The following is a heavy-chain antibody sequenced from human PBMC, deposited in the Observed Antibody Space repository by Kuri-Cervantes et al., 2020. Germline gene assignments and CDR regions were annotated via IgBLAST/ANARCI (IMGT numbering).Heavy chain of an antibody. CDR3: ARAPRTGYSSSWYRDYYYYGMDV. Sequence: ASVKVSCKASGYTFTSYDINWVRQATGQGLEWMGWMKPNSGNTGYAQKFQGRVTMTRNTSISTAYMELSSLRSEDTAVYYCARAPRTGYSSSWYRDYYYYGMDVWGQGTTVTVSS. D-gene: IGHD6-13*01. J-gene: IGHJ6*02. V-gene: IGHV1-8*01. CDR2: MKPNSGNT. CDR1: GYTFTSYD.